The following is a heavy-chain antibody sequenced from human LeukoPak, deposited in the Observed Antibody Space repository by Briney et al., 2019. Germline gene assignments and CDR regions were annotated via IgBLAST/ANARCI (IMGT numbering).Heavy chain of an antibody. Sequence: ASVKVSCKASGYTFTSYDINWVRQATGQGLECMGCMNPNSGNTGYAQKFQGRVTMTRNTSISTAYMELRSLRSDDTAVYYCARDRRYDFWSGYYSYYYYMDVWGKGTTVTVSS. J-gene: IGHJ6*03. V-gene: IGHV1-8*01. CDR3: ARDRRYDFWSGYYSYYYYMDV. CDR1: GYTFTSYD. CDR2: MNPNSGNT. D-gene: IGHD3-3*01.